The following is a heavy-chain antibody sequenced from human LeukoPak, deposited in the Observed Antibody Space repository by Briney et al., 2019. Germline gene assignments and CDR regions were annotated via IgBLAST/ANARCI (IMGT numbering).Heavy chain of an antibody. CDR3: ARQYSNPYYYYYGMDV. CDR2: IYPGDSDT. CDR1: GYSFTSYW. V-gene: IGHV5-51*01. D-gene: IGHD4-4*01. J-gene: IGHJ6*02. Sequence: GAALEISCEGSGYSFTSYWIGWVRQMPGKGLEWMGIIYPGDSDTRYSPSFQGQVTISADKSISTAYLQWSSLKASDTAMYYCARQYSNPYYYYYGMDVWGQGTTVTVSS.